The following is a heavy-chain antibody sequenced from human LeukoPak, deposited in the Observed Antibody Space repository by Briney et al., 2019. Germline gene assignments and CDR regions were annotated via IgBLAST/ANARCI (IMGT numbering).Heavy chain of an antibody. CDR1: GYIFTGYY. J-gene: IGHJ4*02. Sequence: ASVKVSCKASGYIFTGYYMHWVRQAPGQGLEWMGWINPNSGDTNYAQKFQGRVTMTRDTSISTAYMELSRLRSDDTAVYYCAREDYYDSGSSDYWGQGTLVTVSS. CDR2: INPNSGDT. D-gene: IGHD3-22*01. V-gene: IGHV1-2*02. CDR3: AREDYYDSGSSDY.